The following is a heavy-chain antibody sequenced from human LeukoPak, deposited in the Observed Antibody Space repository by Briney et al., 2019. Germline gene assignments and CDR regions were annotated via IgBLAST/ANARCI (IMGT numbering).Heavy chain of an antibody. CDR1: GFTFSGYW. J-gene: IGHJ4*02. D-gene: IGHD1-26*01. CDR2: IKSDGSYT. CDR3: ARDVGGGYHDY. V-gene: IGHV3-74*01. Sequence: GGSLRISCAASGFTFSGYWMHWVRQAQGKGLVWVSRIKSDGSYTTYADSVKGRFTIYRDNAKNTLYLQMNSLRAEDTAVYYCARDVGGGYHDYWGQGTLVTVSS.